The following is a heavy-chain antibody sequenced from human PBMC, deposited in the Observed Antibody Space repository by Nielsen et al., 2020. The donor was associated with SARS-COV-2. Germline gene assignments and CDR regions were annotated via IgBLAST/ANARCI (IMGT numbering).Heavy chain of an antibody. J-gene: IGHJ5*02. CDR2: IYYSGST. Sequence: SETLSLTCTVSGGSISSYYWSWIRQPPGKGLEWIGYIYYSGSTNYNPSLKSRVTISVDTSKNQFSLKLSSVTAADTAVYYCARHYSSSLRWFDPWGQGTLVTVSS. CDR1: GGSISSYY. D-gene: IGHD6-13*01. V-gene: IGHV4-59*01. CDR3: ARHYSSSLRWFDP.